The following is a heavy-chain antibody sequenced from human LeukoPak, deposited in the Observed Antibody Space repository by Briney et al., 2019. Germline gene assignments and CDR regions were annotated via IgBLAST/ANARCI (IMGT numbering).Heavy chain of an antibody. CDR2: IWYDGSNK. J-gene: IGHJ4*02. D-gene: IGHD3-10*01. CDR3: ARDGFQEVYYGSGSYYLGY. CDR1: GFTFSSYG. V-gene: IGHV3-33*01. Sequence: PGGSLRLSCAASGFTFSSYGMHWVRQAPAKGLEWVAVIWYDGSNKYYADSVKGRFTISRDNAKNSLYLQMNSLRAEDTAVYYCARDGFQEVYYGSGSYYLGYWGQGTLVTVSS.